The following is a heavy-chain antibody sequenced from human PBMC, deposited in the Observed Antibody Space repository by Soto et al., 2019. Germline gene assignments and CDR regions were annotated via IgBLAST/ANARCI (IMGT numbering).Heavy chain of an antibody. CDR2: IIDSGGST. CDR1: GFTFSSYA. V-gene: IGHV3-23*01. Sequence: PGGSLRLSCAAPGFTFSSYAMGWVRQAPGKGLEWVSDIIDSGGSTYYADSVKGRFTISRDHPKSPLYLQMNSLRAEDTALYYCSIRRCIYYRDIVDIWGRGSTGTVSS. CDR3: SIRRCIYYRDIVDI. J-gene: IGHJ6*01. D-gene: IGHD1-26*01.